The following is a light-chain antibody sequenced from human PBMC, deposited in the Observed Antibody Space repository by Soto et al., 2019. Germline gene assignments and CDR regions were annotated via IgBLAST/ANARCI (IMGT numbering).Light chain of an antibody. CDR3: HQYGSSPFT. CDR1: QSVSTNY. J-gene: IGKJ4*01. CDR2: GAS. V-gene: IGKV3-20*01. Sequence: EIVLTQSPGTLSLSPGEGATLSCRASQSVSTNYFAWYQQKPGQAPRLLIYGASSRATGIPDRFSGSGSGSEFTLTISRLEPEDFAVYYCHQYGSSPFTFGGGTVVEIK.